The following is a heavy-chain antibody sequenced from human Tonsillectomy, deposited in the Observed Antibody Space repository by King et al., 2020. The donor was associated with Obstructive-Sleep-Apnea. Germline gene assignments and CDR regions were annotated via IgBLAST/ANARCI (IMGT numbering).Heavy chain of an antibody. CDR2: ISYDGSNK. V-gene: IGHV3-30*18. D-gene: IGHD1-1*01. Sequence: VQLVESGGGVVQPGRSLRLSCAASGFTFSSYGMHWVRQAPGKGLEWVAVISYDGSNKYYADSVKGRFTISRDNSKNTLYLQMNSLRAEDTAVYYCAKDHTELAAYYYYYGMDVWGQGTTVTVSS. CDR1: GFTFSSYG. J-gene: IGHJ6*02. CDR3: AKDHTELAAYYYYYGMDV.